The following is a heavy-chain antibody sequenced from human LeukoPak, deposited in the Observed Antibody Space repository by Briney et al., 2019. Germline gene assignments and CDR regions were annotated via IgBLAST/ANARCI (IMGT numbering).Heavy chain of an antibody. J-gene: IGHJ6*03. D-gene: IGHD4-17*01. V-gene: IGHV4-4*07. CDR2: IYTSENT. CDR3: AREGDYGDYSKSFYYMDV. Sequence: PSETLSLTCTVSGGYIGSYYWSWIRQPAGKGLEWIGRIYTSENTDYNPSLKSRVTMSVAMSTSQFSLRLTPVTAADTAVYYCAREGDYGDYSKSFYYMDVWGKGTTVTVSS. CDR1: GGYIGSYY.